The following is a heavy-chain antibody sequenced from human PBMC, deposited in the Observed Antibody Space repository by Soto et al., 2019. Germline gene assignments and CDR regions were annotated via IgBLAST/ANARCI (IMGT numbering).Heavy chain of an antibody. Sequence: WASVKVSCKASGYTFTSTWMHWVRQAPGQGLEWMGIINPYGGAATYAEKFQGRVTMTRDTSTATDYMELSSLRSEDTAMYYCARDRAHSSAYWLLDYWGQGTQVTVSS. CDR1: GYTFTSTW. CDR3: ARDRAHSSAYWLLDY. V-gene: IGHV1-46*01. CDR2: INPYGGAA. J-gene: IGHJ4*02. D-gene: IGHD3-22*01.